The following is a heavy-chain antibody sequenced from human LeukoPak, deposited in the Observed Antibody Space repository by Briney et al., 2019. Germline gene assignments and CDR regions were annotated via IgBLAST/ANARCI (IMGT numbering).Heavy chain of an antibody. CDR3: AKAIISPSTHFDY. V-gene: IGHV3-74*01. CDR2: INSDGSKT. J-gene: IGHJ4*02. Sequence: GGSLRLSCAASGLTFSSSWMHWVRQAPGKGLVWVSRINSDGSKTDYADSVKGRFTISRDNAKNTLYLQMNSLRAEDTAVYYCAKAIISPSTHFDYWGQGTLVTVSS. D-gene: IGHD3-10*01. CDR1: GLTFSSSW.